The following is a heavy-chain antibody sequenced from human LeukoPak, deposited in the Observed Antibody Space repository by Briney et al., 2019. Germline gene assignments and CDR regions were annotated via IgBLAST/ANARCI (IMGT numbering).Heavy chain of an antibody. CDR1: GFTFSSYA. CDR3: AKASGVVVVAAYDAFDI. D-gene: IGHD2-15*01. Sequence: GGSLRLSCAASGFTFSSYAMSWVRQAPGKGLEWVSAISGSGGSTYYADSVKGRFTISRDNSKNTLHLQMNSLRAEDTAVYYCAKASGVVVVAAYDAFDIWGQGTMVTVSS. V-gene: IGHV3-23*01. CDR2: ISGSGGST. J-gene: IGHJ3*02.